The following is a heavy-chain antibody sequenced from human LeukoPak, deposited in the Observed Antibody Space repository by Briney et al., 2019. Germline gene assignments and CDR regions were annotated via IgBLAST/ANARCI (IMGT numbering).Heavy chain of an antibody. V-gene: IGHV3-23*01. CDR1: GFTFNSYA. D-gene: IGHD2-2*01. CDR2: ISGSGGST. J-gene: IGHJ4*02. CDR3: AKEKAAYCSSTSCLDGYDY. Sequence: PGGSLRLSCAASGFTFNSYAMSWVRQAPGKGLEWVSAISGSGGSTYYADSVKGRFSISRDNSKNTLYLQLNSLRAEDTAVYYCAKEKAAYCSSTSCLDGYDYWGQGTLVTVSS.